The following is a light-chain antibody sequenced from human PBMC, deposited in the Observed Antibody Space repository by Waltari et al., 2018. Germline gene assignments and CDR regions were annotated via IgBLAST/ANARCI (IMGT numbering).Light chain of an antibody. Sequence: QLVLTQSPSASPSLGAPVKLTSTPSSAPSSSAIPWPQRQPAKGPRYLMKLNSDGSHSKGDGIPDRFSGSSSGAERYLTISSLQSEDEADYYCQTWGTGSYAVFGGGTQLTVL. CDR1: SAPSSSA. J-gene: IGLJ7*01. CDR2: LNSDGSH. V-gene: IGLV4-69*01. CDR3: QTWGTGSYAV.